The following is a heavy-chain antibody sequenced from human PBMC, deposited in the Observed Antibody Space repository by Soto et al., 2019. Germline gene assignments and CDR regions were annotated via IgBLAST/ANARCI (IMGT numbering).Heavy chain of an antibody. D-gene: IGHD6-6*01. J-gene: IGHJ4*02. Sequence: SETLCLTCTVSGGSISGYYWSWIRQPPGKGLEWIGYIYYSGSTNYNPSLKSRVTISVDTSKNQFSLKLSSVTAADTAVYYCAREDSSSSEPVFDYWGQGTLVTVSS. CDR1: GGSISGYY. V-gene: IGHV4-59*01. CDR3: AREDSSSSEPVFDY. CDR2: IYYSGST.